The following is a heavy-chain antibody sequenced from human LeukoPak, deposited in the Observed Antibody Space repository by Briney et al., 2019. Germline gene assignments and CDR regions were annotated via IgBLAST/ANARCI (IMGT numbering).Heavy chain of an antibody. CDR1: GGTFSSYA. J-gene: IGHJ5*02. V-gene: IGHV1-69*05. CDR2: IIPIFGTA. D-gene: IGHD6-13*01. Sequence: GASAKVSCKASGGTFSSYAISWVRQAPGQGLEWMGGIIPIFGTANYAQKFQGRVTITTDESTSTAYMELSSLRSEDTAVYYCPSGGDSSSWYTSFAFDPWGQGTLVTVSS. CDR3: PSGGDSSSWYTSFAFDP.